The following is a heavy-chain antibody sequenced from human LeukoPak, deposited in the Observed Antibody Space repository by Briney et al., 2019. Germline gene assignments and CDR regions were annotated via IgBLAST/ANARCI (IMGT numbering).Heavy chain of an antibody. J-gene: IGHJ5*02. Sequence: ASVKVSCKASGGTFSSYAISWVRQAPGQGLEWMGGIIPIFGTANYAQKFQGRVTITTDESTGTAYMELSSLRSEDTAVYYCARDTAAAGLVYNWFDPWGQGTLVTVSS. D-gene: IGHD6-13*01. CDR1: GGTFSSYA. V-gene: IGHV1-69*05. CDR3: ARDTAAAGLVYNWFDP. CDR2: IIPIFGTA.